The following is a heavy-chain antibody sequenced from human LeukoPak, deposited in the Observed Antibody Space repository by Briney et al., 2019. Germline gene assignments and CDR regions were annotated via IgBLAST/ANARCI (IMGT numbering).Heavy chain of an antibody. CDR1: GGSISSYY. V-gene: IGHV4-59*08. D-gene: IGHD6-13*01. CDR3: ARHRGQQLVPFDY. J-gene: IGHJ4*02. Sequence: SETLSLTCTVSGGSISSYYWSWIRQPPGKGLEWIGYIYYSGSTNYNPSLKSRVTISVDTSKNQFSLKLSSVTAAGTAVFYCARHRGQQLVPFDYWGQGTLVTVSS. CDR2: IYYSGST.